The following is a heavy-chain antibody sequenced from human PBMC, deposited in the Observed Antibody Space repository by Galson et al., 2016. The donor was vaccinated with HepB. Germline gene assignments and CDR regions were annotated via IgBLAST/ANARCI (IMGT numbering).Heavy chain of an antibody. CDR3: ARRRAYCSGGSCSSDYSYYGIDV. J-gene: IGHJ6*02. Sequence: SVKVSCKASGYTFTSYDINWVRQATGQGLEWMGWMNPDSGNTVYAQKFQGRITMTRNTSISTAHMELSSLRSEDTAVYYCARRRAYCSGGSCSSDYSYYGIDVWGQGTTVTVSS. V-gene: IGHV1-8*01. CDR1: GYTFTSYD. CDR2: MNPDSGNT. D-gene: IGHD2-15*01.